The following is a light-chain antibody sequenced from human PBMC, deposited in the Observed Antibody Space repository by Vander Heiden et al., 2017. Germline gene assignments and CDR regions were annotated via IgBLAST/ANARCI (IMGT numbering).Light chain of an antibody. CDR1: SGSIASHY. Sequence: NFMLTQPHSLPESPRQTVTISCTRSSGSIASHYGQRYQQRPGSAPTTVIYEDNQRPSGGPDRCSGAIDSSSNAASLTISGLKTEDEADYYCQSYDSSNRWVFGGGTKLTVL. J-gene: IGLJ3*02. CDR2: EDN. CDR3: QSYDSSNRWV. V-gene: IGLV6-57*04.